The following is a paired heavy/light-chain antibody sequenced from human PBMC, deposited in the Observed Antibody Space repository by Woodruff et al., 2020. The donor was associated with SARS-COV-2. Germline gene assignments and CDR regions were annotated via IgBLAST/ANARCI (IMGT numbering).Heavy chain of an antibody. CDR3: ARRSYGSGTPTYWYFDL. Sequence: EVQLVQSGAEVKKPGESLKISCKGSGYIFTTYWIAWVRQMPGKGLEWMGIIYLGDSDTRYSPSFQGQVTISADKSISTAYLQWSSLKASDTAMYYCARRSYGSGTPTYWYFDLWGRGTLVTVSS. CDR1: GYIFTTYW. V-gene: IGHV5-51*01. CDR2: IYLGDSDT. D-gene: IGHD3-10*01. J-gene: IGHJ2*01.
Light chain of an antibody. CDR1: SSNIGNNY. J-gene: IGLJ3*02. CDR2: DNN. CDR3: GTWDSSLSSWV. V-gene: IGLV1-51*01. Sequence: QSVLTQPPSVSAAPGQKVTISCSGSSSNIGNNYVSWYQQLPGTAPKLLIYDNNKRPSGIPDRFSGSKSGTSATLGITGLQTGDEADYYCGTWDSSLSSWVFGGGTKLTVL.